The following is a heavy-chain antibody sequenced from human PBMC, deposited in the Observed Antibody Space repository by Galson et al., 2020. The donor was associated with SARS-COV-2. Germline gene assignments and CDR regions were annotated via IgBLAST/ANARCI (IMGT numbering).Heavy chain of an antibody. D-gene: IGHD3-16*01. CDR3: ARLCVGSTQGLRWWEQSDDEYCGLDV. J-gene: IGHJ6*02. Sequence: KASETLSLTCSVSGESIRKYHWRWIRQSPGKGLEWVGYFYNSYTTNHNPSLTGRVTLSVDTSKNHFSLKLTSVTAADTAVYYCARLCVGSTQGLRWWEQSDDEYCGLDVWGQGTTVTVSS. CDR1: GESIRKYH. CDR2: FYNSYTT. V-gene: IGHV4-59*08.